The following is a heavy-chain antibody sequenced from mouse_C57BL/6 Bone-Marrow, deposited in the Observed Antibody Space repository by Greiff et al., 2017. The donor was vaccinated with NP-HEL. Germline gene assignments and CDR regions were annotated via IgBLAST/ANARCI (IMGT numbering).Heavy chain of an antibody. CDR3: ARDAPYAAAYAMDY. Sequence: EVQRVESGGGLVQSGRSLRLSCATSGFTFSDFYMEWVRQAPGKGLEWIAASRNKANDYTTEYSASVKGRFIVSRDTAQSILYLQMNALTADDTAIYYCARDAPYAAAYAMDYWGQGTSVTVSS. V-gene: IGHV7-1*01. D-gene: IGHD1-1*01. J-gene: IGHJ4*01. CDR2: SRNKANDYTT. CDR1: GFTFSDFY.